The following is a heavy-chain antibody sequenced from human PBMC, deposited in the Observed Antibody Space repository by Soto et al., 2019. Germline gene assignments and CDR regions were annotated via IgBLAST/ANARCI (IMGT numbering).Heavy chain of an antibody. Sequence: GGSLRLSCAASGFTFSSYSMNWVRQAPGKGLEWVSYISSSSSTIYYADSVKGRFTISRDNAKNSLYLQMNSLRDEDTAVYYCATLPDYYGSGSSDYWGQGTLVTVSS. J-gene: IGHJ4*02. V-gene: IGHV3-48*02. D-gene: IGHD3-10*01. CDR2: ISSSSSTI. CDR1: GFTFSSYS. CDR3: ATLPDYYGSGSSDY.